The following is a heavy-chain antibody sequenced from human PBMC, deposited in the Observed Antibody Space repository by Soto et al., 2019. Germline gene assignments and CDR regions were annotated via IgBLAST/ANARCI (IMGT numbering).Heavy chain of an antibody. CDR1: GFTFDDYA. Sequence: GGSLRLSCAASGFTFDDYAMHWVRQAPGKGLEWVSGISWNSGSIGYADSVKGRFTISRDNAKNSLYLQMNSLRAEDTALYYCAKDIGVYGSGSYYTFDYWGQGTLVTVSS. D-gene: IGHD3-10*01. CDR3: AKDIGVYGSGSYYTFDY. CDR2: ISWNSGSI. J-gene: IGHJ4*02. V-gene: IGHV3-9*01.